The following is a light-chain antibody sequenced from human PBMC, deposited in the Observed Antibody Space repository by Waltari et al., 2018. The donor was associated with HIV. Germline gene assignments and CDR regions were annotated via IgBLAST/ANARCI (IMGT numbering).Light chain of an antibody. CDR2: AAA. J-gene: IGKJ2*01. Sequence: EIVMTQSPATLSVSPGARATLSCRASQSVSTTLAWYQQRPGQAPRLLIDAAATRATGVPGRFSGNGSGTEFTLTISSLQSEDFAVYFCQQYNDWHPYTFGQGTKLEI. CDR3: QQYNDWHPYT. CDR1: QSVSTT. V-gene: IGKV3-15*01.